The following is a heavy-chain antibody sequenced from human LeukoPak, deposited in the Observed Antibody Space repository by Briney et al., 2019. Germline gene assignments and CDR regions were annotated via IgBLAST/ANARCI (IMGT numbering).Heavy chain of an antibody. J-gene: IGHJ4*02. V-gene: IGHV3-48*03. D-gene: IGHD4-17*01. CDR1: GFTFSSYE. CDR2: ISSSDSTI. CDR3: ARTSSNDYGDYVLLFDY. Sequence: AGGSLRLSCAASGFTFSSYEMHWVRQAPGKGLEWVSYISSSDSTIYYADSVKGRFTISRDNAKNSLYLQMNSLRAEDTAVYYCARTSSNDYGDYVLLFDYWGQGTLVTVSS.